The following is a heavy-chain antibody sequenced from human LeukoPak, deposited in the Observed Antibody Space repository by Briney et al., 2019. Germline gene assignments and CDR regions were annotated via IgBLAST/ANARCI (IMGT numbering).Heavy chain of an antibody. CDR3: ARASRSGSPPQ. J-gene: IGHJ4*02. V-gene: IGHV3-48*01. D-gene: IGHD2-15*01. Sequence: GGSLRLSCAASGFTFSSYSLSWVRQAPGKGLEWVSYIRSSSNAAYYADSVKGRFTISRDDVKDSLYLQMNSLRAEDTAVYYCARASRSGSPPQWGQGTLVTVSS. CDR1: GFTFSSYS. CDR2: IRSSSNAA.